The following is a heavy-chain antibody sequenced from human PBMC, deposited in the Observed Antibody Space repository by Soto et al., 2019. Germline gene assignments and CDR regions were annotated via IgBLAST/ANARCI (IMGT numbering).Heavy chain of an antibody. CDR2: ISYDGSNK. CDR3: AKDITRARLAFYGMDV. CDR1: GFTFSSYG. J-gene: IGHJ6*02. D-gene: IGHD6-6*01. V-gene: IGHV3-30*18. Sequence: GGSLRLSCAASGFTFSSYGMHWVRQAPGKGLEWVAVISYDGSNKYYADSVKGRFTISRDNSKNTLYLQMNSLRAEDTAVYYCAKDITRARLAFYGMDVWGQGTTVTVSS.